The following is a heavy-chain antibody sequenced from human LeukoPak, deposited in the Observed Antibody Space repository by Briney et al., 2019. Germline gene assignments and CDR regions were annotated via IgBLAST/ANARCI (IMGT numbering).Heavy chain of an antibody. J-gene: IGHJ4*02. CDR3: ATAFLEWLSNDY. CDR2: FDPEDGET. CDR1: GYTLTELS. D-gene: IGHD3-3*01. Sequence: ASVKVSCKVSGYTLTELSMHWVRQAPGKGLEWMGGFDPEDGETIYAQKFQGRVTMTEDTSTDTDYMELSSLRSEDTAVYYCATAFLEWLSNDYWGQGTLVTVSS. V-gene: IGHV1-24*01.